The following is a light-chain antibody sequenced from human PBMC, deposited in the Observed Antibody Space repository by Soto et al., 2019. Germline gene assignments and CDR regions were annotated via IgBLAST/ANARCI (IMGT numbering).Light chain of an antibody. J-gene: IGKJ4*01. V-gene: IGKV1-39*01. CDR2: DVS. Sequence: DIQMTQSPSSLSASVVDRVSITCRASQSISSYLNWYQQKPGKAPKLLIYDVSSLQSGVPSRFSGSGSGTDFTLTISRLEPEDFAVYYCQQYGSSLTFGGGTKVDIK. CDR3: QQYGSSLT. CDR1: QSISSY.